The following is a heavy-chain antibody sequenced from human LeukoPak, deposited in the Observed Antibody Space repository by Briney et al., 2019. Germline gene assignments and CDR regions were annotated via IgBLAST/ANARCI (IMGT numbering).Heavy chain of an antibody. CDR1: GGSISSGGFY. D-gene: IGHD1-26*01. Sequence: SETLSLTCTVSGGSISSGGFYWGWFRQPPGRGLEWIGSIFYTGSTYYNPPLKSRVSISVDTSKNQFSLKLSSVTAADTAVYYCARLRETLDYWGQGTLVTVSS. CDR2: IFYTGST. J-gene: IGHJ4*02. CDR3: ARLRETLDY. V-gene: IGHV4-39*01.